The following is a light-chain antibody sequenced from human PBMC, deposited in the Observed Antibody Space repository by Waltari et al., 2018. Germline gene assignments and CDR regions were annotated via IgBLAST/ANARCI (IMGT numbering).Light chain of an antibody. V-gene: IGKV1-5*03. CDR2: KAS. Sequence: DIQMTQSPSTLSASVGDRSTITCRASQSISNSLAWYQQKPGKAPKLLIYKASTLESGVPSRCSGSGSGTEFTLTISSLQPDDFATYYCQQYNSYSLLTFGGGTKVEIK. CDR1: QSISNS. CDR3: QQYNSYSLLT. J-gene: IGKJ4*01.